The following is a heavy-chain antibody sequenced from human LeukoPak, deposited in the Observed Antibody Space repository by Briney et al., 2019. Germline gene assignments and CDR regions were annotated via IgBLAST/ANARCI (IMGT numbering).Heavy chain of an antibody. CDR1: GYSFSSYW. CDR2: IYPGDSDT. V-gene: IGHV5-51*01. Sequence: GESLQISCQGSGYSFSSYWIGWVSQMPGKGLEWMGIIYPGDSDTRYSPSFQGQVTISADKSISTAYLQWSSLKASDTAMYYCARHYYASGSYYNDYWGQGTLVTVSS. CDR3: ARHYYASGSYYNDY. J-gene: IGHJ4*02. D-gene: IGHD3-10*01.